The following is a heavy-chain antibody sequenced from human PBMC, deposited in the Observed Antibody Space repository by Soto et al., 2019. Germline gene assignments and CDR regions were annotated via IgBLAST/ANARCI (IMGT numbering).Heavy chain of an antibody. Sequence: GESLKISCKGSGYSFTSYCIGWVRQMPGKGLEWMGIIYPCDSDTRYSPSFQGQVTISADKSISTAYLQWSSLKASDTAMYYCARRDIYIGVYLFDYWGQGTMITVSS. CDR3: ARRDIYIGVYLFDY. V-gene: IGHV5-51*01. J-gene: IGHJ4*02. CDR1: GYSFTSYC. D-gene: IGHD1-20*01. CDR2: IYPCDSDT.